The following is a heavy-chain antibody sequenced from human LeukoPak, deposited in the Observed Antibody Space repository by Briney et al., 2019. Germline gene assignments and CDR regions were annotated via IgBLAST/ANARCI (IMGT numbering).Heavy chain of an antibody. CDR2: INHSGST. Sequence: MSSETLSLTCTVSGYSISSGYYWSWIRQPPGKGLEWIGEINHSGSTNYSPSLKSRVTISVDTSKNQFSLRLSSVTAADTAVYYCARVSSRRLPPTYSYDRRNYFDYWGQGTLVTVSS. CDR3: ARVSSRRLPPTYSYDRRNYFDY. J-gene: IGHJ4*02. CDR1: GYSISSGYY. D-gene: IGHD3-22*01. V-gene: IGHV4-38-2*02.